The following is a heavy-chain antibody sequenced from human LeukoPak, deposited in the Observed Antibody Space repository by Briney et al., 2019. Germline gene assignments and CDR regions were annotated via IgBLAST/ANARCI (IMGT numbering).Heavy chain of an antibody. J-gene: IGHJ4*02. D-gene: IGHD2-2*01. V-gene: IGHV4-59*01. CDR3: ATLGGYCSSTSCYDYFDY. Sequence: SETLSLTCTVSGGSISSYYWSWIRQPPGKGLEWIGYIYYSRSTNYNPSLKSRVTMSVDTSKNQFSLKLSSVTAADTAVYYCATLGGYCSSTSCYDYFDYWGQGTLVTVSS. CDR2: IYYSRST. CDR1: GGSISSYY.